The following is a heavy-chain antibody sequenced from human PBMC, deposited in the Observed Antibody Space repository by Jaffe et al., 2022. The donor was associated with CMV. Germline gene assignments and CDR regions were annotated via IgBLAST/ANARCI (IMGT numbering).Heavy chain of an antibody. D-gene: IGHD5-18*01. CDR3: ARGGGLWDSYGRDAFDI. CDR1: GFTFSSYD. V-gene: IGHV3-13*05. J-gene: IGHJ3*02. Sequence: EVQLVESGGGLVQPGGSLRLSCAASGFTFSSYDMHWVRQATGKGLEWVSAIGTAGDPYYPGSVKGRFTISRENAKNSLYLQMNSLRAGDTAVYYCARGGGLWDSYGRDAFDIWGQGTMVTVSS. CDR2: IGTAGDP.